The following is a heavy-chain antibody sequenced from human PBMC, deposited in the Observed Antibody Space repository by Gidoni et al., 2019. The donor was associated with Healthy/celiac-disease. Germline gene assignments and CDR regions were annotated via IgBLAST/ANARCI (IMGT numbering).Heavy chain of an antibody. Sequence: EVQLLESGGGLVQPGGSLRPSCAASGFNFSSYAMSWVRQAPGKGLEWVSAISGSVGSTYYADSVKGRFTISRDNSKNTLYLQMNSLRAEDTAVYYCAKERVSSDYYYYGMDVWGQGTTITVSS. CDR3: AKERVSSDYYYYGMDV. CDR2: ISGSVGST. V-gene: IGHV3-23*01. CDR1: GFNFSSYA. J-gene: IGHJ6*02.